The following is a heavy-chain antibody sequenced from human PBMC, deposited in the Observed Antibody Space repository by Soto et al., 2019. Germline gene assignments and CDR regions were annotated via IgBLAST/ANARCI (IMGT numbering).Heavy chain of an antibody. CDR3: AKDRGTQMHLFVWAL. CDR2: IIPIFGST. D-gene: IGHD3-16*01. J-gene: IGHJ4*02. V-gene: IGHV1-69*01. CDR1: GGVFSSYA. Sequence: QVQLVQSGAEVKKTGSSVKVSCKASGGVFSSYAFSWVRQAPGQGLEWVGAIIPIFGSTNYAQKFQDRVTIIADDSTRTVYMERSSLRSEDTAVYYCAKDRGTQMHLFVWALWGQGPLVTVSS.